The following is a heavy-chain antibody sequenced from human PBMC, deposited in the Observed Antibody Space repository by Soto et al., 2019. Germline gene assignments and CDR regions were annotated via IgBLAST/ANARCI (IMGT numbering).Heavy chain of an antibody. J-gene: IGHJ5*02. CDR2: IYYSGST. Sequence: QVQLQESGPGLVKPSETLSLTCTVSGGSISSYYWSWIRQPPGKGLEWIGYIYYSGSTNYNPSLKGRVTISVDTSKIHFALKLSSVSAADTAVYYWAGAKLADDYGSGGGFDPWGQGTLVTVSS. CDR3: AGAKLADDYGSGGGFDP. CDR1: GGSISSYY. V-gene: IGHV4-59*01. D-gene: IGHD3-10*01.